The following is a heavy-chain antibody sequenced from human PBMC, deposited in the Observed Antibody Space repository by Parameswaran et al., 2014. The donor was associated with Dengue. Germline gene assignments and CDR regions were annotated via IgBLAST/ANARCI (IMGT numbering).Heavy chain of an antibody. D-gene: IGHD4-17*01. CDR3: ARNGDYGILDYYGMDV. J-gene: IGHJ6*02. Sequence: APRKGLEWVANIKQDGSEKYYVDSVKGRFTISRDNAKNSLYLQMNSLRAEDTAVYYCARNGDYGILDYYGMDVWGQGTTVTVSS. V-gene: IGHV3-7*01. CDR2: IKQDGSEK.